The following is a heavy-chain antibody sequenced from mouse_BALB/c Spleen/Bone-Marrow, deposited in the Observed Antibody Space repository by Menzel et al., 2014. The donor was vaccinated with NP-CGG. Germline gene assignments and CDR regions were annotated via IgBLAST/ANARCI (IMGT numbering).Heavy chain of an antibody. D-gene: IGHD1-1*01. V-gene: IGHV14-1*02. Sequence: VQLQQSGAELVRPGALVKLSCKASGFNIKDYYMHWVIQRPEQGLEWIGWIDPEDGNTIYDPKFQGKASITADTSSNTAYLQLSSLTSEDTAVYYCARRYGSSFDYWGQGTTLTVSS. CDR3: ARRYGSSFDY. CDR2: IDPEDGNT. J-gene: IGHJ2*01. CDR1: GFNIKDYY.